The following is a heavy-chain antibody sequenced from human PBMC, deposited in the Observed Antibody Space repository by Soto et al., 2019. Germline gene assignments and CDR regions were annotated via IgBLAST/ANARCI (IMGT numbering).Heavy chain of an antibody. V-gene: IGHV3-48*03. D-gene: IGHD3-3*01. J-gene: IGHJ6*02. CDR1: GFTFSRYE. Sequence: PGGSLRLSCVVSGFTFSRYEMNWVRQAPGKGLEWISYINGNGSTTYYGASVKCRFTISRDNAKNSLYLQMNGLRAAGSALYYCVRDFRRFLDWLTKGYHYFGMDAWGRGTTVTVS. CDR3: VRDFRRFLDWLTKGYHYFGMDA. CDR2: INGNGSTT.